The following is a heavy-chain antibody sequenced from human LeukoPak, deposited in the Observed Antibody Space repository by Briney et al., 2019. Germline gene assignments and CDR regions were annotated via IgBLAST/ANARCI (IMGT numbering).Heavy chain of an antibody. V-gene: IGHV3-66*02. D-gene: IGHD1-20*01. CDR2: IYSGGST. J-gene: IGHJ4*02. CDR1: GFTVSSNY. CDR3: ASDNNWSAFGLGN. Sequence: GGSLRLSCAASGFTVSSNYMSWVRQAPGKGLEWVSVIYSGGSTYYADSVKGRFTISRDNSKNTLYLQMNSLRAEDTAVYYCASDNNWSAFGLGNWGQGTLVTVSS.